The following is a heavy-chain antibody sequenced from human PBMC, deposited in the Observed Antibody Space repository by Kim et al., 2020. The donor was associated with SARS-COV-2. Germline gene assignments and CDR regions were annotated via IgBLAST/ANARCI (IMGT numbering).Heavy chain of an antibody. V-gene: IGHV4-39*01. D-gene: IGHD6-13*01. J-gene: IGHJ3*02. Sequence: SETLSLTCTVSGGSISSSSYYWGWIRQPPGKGLEWIGSIYYSGSTYYNPSLKSRVTISVDTSKNQFSLKLSSVTAADTAVYYCARLFRRQRVRLSAFDIWGQGTMVTVSS. CDR1: GGSISSSSYY. CDR3: ARLFRRQRVRLSAFDI. CDR2: IYYSGST.